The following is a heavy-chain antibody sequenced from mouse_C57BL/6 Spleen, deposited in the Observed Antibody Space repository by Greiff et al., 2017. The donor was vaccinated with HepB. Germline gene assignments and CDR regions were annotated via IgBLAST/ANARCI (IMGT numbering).Heavy chain of an antibody. CDR3: ARPPYYYGSSYDYAMDY. J-gene: IGHJ4*01. Sequence: QVQLQQPGAELVRPGTSVKLSCKASGYTFTSYWMHWVKQRPGQGLEWIGVIDPSDSYTNYNQKFKGKATLTVDTSSSTAYMQLSSLTSEDSAVYYCARPPYYYGSSYDYAMDYWGQGTSVTVSS. CDR2: IDPSDSYT. V-gene: IGHV1-59*01. CDR1: GYTFTSYW. D-gene: IGHD1-1*01.